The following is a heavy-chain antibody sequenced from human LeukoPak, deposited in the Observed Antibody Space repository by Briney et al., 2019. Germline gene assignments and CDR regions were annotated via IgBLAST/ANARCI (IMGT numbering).Heavy chain of an antibody. J-gene: IGHJ4*02. CDR2: ISADGDSA. V-gene: IGHV3-23*01. CDR3: AKSSGQSSSWYYFDY. D-gene: IGHD6-13*01. CDR1: GFTFSNYA. Sequence: GGSLRLSCTASGFTFSNYAMSWVRQAPGKGLEWLSVISADGDSAYYADSVKGRFTISRDNSKNTLYVQMNSLRAEDAAIYYCAKSSGQSSSWYYFDYWGQGTLVTVSS.